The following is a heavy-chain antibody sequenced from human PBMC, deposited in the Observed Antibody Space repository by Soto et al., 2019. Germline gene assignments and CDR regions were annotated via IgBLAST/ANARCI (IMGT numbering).Heavy chain of an antibody. J-gene: IGHJ4*02. CDR2: IYYYSGSA. D-gene: IGHD1-26*01. Sequence: SETMSLTCTVSGGSISCGDYYWSWIRQSPGKGLEWIGYIYYYSGSAFYNPSLKSRATISLDTSKNQLSLKLSSVTAADTAVYYCARGGADYFDYWGQGTLVTVSS. V-gene: IGHV4-30-4*01. CDR1: GGSISCGDYY. CDR3: ARGGADYFDY.